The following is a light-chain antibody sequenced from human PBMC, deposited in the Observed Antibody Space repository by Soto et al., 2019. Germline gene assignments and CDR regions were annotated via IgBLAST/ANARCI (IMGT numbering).Light chain of an antibody. J-gene: IGLJ1*01. V-gene: IGLV2-14*01. CDR1: SSDVGGSNY. CDR2: EVS. CDR3: SSYTSSNTLEV. Sequence: QSALIQPASVSGSPGQSITISCTGTSSDVGGSNYVSWYQHHPHRAPKLLIYEVSYRPSEVSNRFSGSKSGNMASLTISGLQAEDEADYYCSSYTSSNTLEVFGSGTKVTVL.